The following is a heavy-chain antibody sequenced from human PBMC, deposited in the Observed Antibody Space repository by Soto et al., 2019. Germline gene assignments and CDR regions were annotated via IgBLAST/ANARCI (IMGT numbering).Heavy chain of an antibody. Sequence: PGGSLRLSCAASGFTVSSNYMSWVRQAPGKGLEWVSVIYSGGSTYYADSVKGRFTISRDNAKNSLYLQMNSLRDEDTAVYYCARDYYDSSGYLVYFDYWGQGTMVTVYS. D-gene: IGHD3-22*01. V-gene: IGHV3-53*01. CDR2: IYSGGST. CDR1: GFTVSSNY. CDR3: ARDYYDSSGYLVYFDY. J-gene: IGHJ4*02.